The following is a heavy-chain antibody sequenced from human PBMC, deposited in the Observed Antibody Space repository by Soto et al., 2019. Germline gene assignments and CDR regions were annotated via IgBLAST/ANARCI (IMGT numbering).Heavy chain of an antibody. CDR2: ISSNGGST. CDR1: GFTFSSYA. D-gene: IGHD6-13*01. J-gene: IGHJ4*02. Sequence: GGSLRLSCAATGFTFSSYAMHWVRQAPGKGLEYVSAISSNGGSTYYADSVKGRFTISRDNSKNTLYLQMSSLRAEDTAVYYCVKEDQQLVPFDYWGQGTLVTVSS. V-gene: IGHV3-64D*06. CDR3: VKEDQQLVPFDY.